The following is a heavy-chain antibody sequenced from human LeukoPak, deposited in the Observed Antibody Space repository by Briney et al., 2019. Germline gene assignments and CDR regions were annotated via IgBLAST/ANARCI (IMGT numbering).Heavy chain of an antibody. CDR2: ISHNGNVN. CDR1: GFTFSSYW. J-gene: IGHJ6*02. Sequence: GGSLRLSCAASGFTFSSYWMNWARQAPGKRLEWVASISHNGNVNYYVDSVKGRFTISRDNAKNSLYLQMSNLRAEDTAVYFCARGGGLDVWGQGATVTVSS. D-gene: IGHD3-16*01. CDR3: ARGGGLDV. V-gene: IGHV3-7*03.